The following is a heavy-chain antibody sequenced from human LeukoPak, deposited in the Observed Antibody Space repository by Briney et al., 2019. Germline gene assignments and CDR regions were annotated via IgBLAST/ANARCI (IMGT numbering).Heavy chain of an antibody. V-gene: IGHV3-21*01. Sequence: GGSLRLSCAASGFTFSSFTMNWVRQAPGKGLEWVSSIAGSSGYISYADSVKGRFTISRDNAKKSLYLQMTSLTAEDTAVYYCARDRGAYCGGDCYLGFDYWGRGTLVTVSS. CDR2: IAGSSGYI. D-gene: IGHD2-21*02. CDR1: GFTFSSFT. J-gene: IGHJ4*01. CDR3: ARDRGAYCGGDCYLGFDY.